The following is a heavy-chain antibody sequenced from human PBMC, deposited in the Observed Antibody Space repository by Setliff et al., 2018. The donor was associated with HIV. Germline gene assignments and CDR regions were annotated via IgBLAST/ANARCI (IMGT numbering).Heavy chain of an antibody. Sequence: LSLTCTVSGGSISSHFWGWIRQPPGKGLEWIGSIYYSGSTNYNPSLKSRVTISVVTSKNQFSLKLSSVTAADTAVYYCARGTLYYDYVWGTPFPFDYWGQGTLVTVSS. CDR2: IYYSGST. D-gene: IGHD3-16*01. CDR3: ARGTLYYDYVWGTPFPFDY. V-gene: IGHV4-59*11. J-gene: IGHJ4*02. CDR1: GGSISSHF.